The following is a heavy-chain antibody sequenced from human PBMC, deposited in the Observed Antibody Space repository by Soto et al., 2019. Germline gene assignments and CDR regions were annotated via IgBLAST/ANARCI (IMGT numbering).Heavy chain of an antibody. Sequence: SVKVCCKVSGYTFSNCGLTSVRQAPGQGLEWMGWISGYDGNRNYPQSLQGRVAITTDPSTRTAYMELRSLRPDDTAVYYCARKSSSSSWFDPWGQVTLVTDS. J-gene: IGHJ5*02. D-gene: IGHD6-6*01. CDR2: ISGYDGNR. CDR3: ARKSSSSSWFDP. CDR1: GYTFSNCG. V-gene: IGHV1-18*01.